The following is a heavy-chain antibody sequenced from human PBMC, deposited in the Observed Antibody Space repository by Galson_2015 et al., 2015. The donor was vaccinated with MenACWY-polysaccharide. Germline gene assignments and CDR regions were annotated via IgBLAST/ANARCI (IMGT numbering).Heavy chain of an antibody. CDR1: GYTYTNYY. CDR3: ARAAYCTHYCYYYYYMDV. CDR2: VKPSGGHP. Sequence: SVKVSCKASGYTYTNYYIHWVRQAPGLGLEWMGVVKPSGGHPIQEQKFQGRVTMTSDTSTSTVYMEVRSLGSDDTAIYYCARAAYCTHYCYYYYYMDVWGKGTTVTVS. D-gene: IGHD2-8*01. V-gene: IGHV1-46*01. J-gene: IGHJ6*03.